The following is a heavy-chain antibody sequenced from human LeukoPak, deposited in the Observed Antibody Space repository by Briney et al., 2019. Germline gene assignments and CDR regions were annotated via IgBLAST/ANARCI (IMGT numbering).Heavy chain of an antibody. CDR3: AKGPFYDYVWGSYRPGGYFDY. D-gene: IGHD3-16*02. J-gene: IGHJ4*02. CDR1: GFTFSSYA. CDR2: ISGSGGIT. Sequence: GGSLRLSCAASGFTFSSYAMRWVRQAPGKGLEWVSAISGSGGITYYADSVKGRFTISRDNSKNTLYLQMNRLRAEDTAVYYCAKGPFYDYVWGSYRPGGYFDYWGQGTLVTVSS. V-gene: IGHV3-23*01.